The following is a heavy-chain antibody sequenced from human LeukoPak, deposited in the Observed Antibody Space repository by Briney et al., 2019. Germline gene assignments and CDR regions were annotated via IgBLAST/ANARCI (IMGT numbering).Heavy chain of an antibody. CDR1: GFTFSSYG. CDR2: ISYDGSNK. Sequence: GGSLRLSCAASGFTFSSYGMHWVRQAPGKGLEWVAVISYDGSNKYYADSVKGRFTISRDNSKNTVYLQMNSLRPEDTAVYYCAKGAAVDYWGQGTLVTVSS. V-gene: IGHV3-30*18. CDR3: AKGAAVDY. D-gene: IGHD6-13*01. J-gene: IGHJ4*02.